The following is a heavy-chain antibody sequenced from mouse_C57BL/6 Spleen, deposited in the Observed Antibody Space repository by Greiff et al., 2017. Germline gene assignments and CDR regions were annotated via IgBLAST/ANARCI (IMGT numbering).Heavy chain of an antibody. CDR1: GYAFSSYW. CDR3: ARGELRLPYAMDY. D-gene: IGHD3-2*02. Sequence: QVQLQQSGAELVKPGASVKISCKASGYAFSSYWMNWVKQMPGKGLEWIGQIYPGDGDTNYNGKFKGKATLTADKSSSTAYMQLSSLTSEDSAVYFCARGELRLPYAMDYWGQGTSVTVSS. CDR2: IYPGDGDT. J-gene: IGHJ4*01. V-gene: IGHV1-80*01.